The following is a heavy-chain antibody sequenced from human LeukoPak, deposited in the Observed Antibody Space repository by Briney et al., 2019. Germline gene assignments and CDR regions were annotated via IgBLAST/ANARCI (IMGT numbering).Heavy chain of an antibody. CDR2: IIPILGIA. CDR3: ARDPGSFGYCSSTSCYEPRKNYGMDV. V-gene: IGHV1-69*04. CDR1: GGTFSSYA. J-gene: IGHJ6*02. D-gene: IGHD2-2*01. Sequence: SVKVSCKASGGTFSSYAISWVRQAPGQGLEWMGRIIPILGIANYAQKFQGRVTITADKSTSTACMELSSLRSEDTAVYYCARDPGSFGYCSSTSCYEPRKNYGMDVWGQGTTVTVSS.